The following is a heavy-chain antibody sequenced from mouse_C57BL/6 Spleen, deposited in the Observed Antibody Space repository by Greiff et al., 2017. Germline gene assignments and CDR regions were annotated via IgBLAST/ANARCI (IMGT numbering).Heavy chain of an antibody. CDR3: ARHEDYDYDPFDY. CDR1: GFTFSSYG. V-gene: IGHV5-6*01. D-gene: IGHD2-4*01. Sequence: EVQLVESGGDLVKPGGSLKLSCAASGFTFSSYGMSWVRQTPDKRLEWVATISSGGSYTYYPDSVKGRFTISRDNAKNTLYLQMSSLKSEDTAMYYCARHEDYDYDPFDYWGQSTTLTVSS. J-gene: IGHJ2*01. CDR2: ISSGGSYT.